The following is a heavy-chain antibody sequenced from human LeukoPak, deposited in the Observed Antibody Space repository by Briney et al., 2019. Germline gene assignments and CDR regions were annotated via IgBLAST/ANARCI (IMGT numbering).Heavy chain of an antibody. V-gene: IGHV1-18*01. CDR2: ISPHSHTT. Sequence: ASVKVSCKASGSTFNNYFISWVRQAPGQGLEWVGWISPHSHTTHYTEKVQGRVTMTTDTFTTTVYMELRSLRPDDTAVYFCARGQSMYYWGQGTPVTVSS. J-gene: IGHJ4*02. D-gene: IGHD2-8*01. CDR1: GSTFNNYF. CDR3: ARGQSMYY.